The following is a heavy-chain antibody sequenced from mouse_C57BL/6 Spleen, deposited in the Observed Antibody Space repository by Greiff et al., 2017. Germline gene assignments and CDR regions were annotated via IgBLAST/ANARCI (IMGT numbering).Heavy chain of an antibody. CDR3: ARDLYAMDY. CDR2: ISYDGSN. V-gene: IGHV3-6*01. J-gene: IGHJ4*01. CDR1: GYSITSGYY. Sequence: EVQRVESGPGLVKPSQSLYLTCSVTGYSITSGYYWNWIRKFPGNKLEWMGYISYDGSNNYNPSLKNRISITRDTSKNQFFLKLHSVTTEDTATYYCARDLYAMDYWCQGTSVTVAS.